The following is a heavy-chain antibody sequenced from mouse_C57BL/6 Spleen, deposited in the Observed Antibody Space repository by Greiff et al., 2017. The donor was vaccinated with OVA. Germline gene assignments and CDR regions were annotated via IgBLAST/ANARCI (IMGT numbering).Heavy chain of an antibody. CDR3: ARSSHWYFDV. Sequence: VQLLQPGAELVKPGASVKLSCKASGFTFTSYWMYWVKQTPGQGLEWIGMIHPNSGSTNYNEKVKSKVTLTVDKSTSTAYMQLSSLTYEASAVYYCARSSHWYFDVWGTGTTVTVSS. J-gene: IGHJ1*03. CDR1: GFTFTSYW. D-gene: IGHD1-1*01. V-gene: IGHV1-64*01. CDR2: IHPNSGST.